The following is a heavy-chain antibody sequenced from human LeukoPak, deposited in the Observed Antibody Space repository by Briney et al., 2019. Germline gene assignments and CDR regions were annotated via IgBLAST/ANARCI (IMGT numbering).Heavy chain of an antibody. D-gene: IGHD1-14*01. V-gene: IGHV1-69*05. CDR2: IIPIFGTA. J-gene: IGHJ6*03. CDR3: ARSRSGGWNQPYYYYYYMDV. Sequence: SVKVSCKASGGTFSSYAISWVRQAPGQGLEWMGGIIPIFGTANYAQKFQGRVTITTDESTSTAYMELSSLRSEDTAVYYCARSRSGGWNQPYYYYYYMDVWGKGTTVTVSS. CDR1: GGTFSSYA.